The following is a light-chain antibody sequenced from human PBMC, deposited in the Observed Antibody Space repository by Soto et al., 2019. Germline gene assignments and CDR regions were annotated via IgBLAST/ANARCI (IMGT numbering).Light chain of an antibody. CDR1: RSVSNY. Sequence: EIVLTQSPATLSLSPGERATLSCRASRSVSNYLAWYQQKPGQAPRLLIFDASNRATGIPARFSGSGSATDFTLTISSLQPDDFATYYCQQYNSYSFTFGPGPKVDIK. CDR3: QQYNSYSFT. J-gene: IGKJ3*01. CDR2: DAS. V-gene: IGKV3-11*01.